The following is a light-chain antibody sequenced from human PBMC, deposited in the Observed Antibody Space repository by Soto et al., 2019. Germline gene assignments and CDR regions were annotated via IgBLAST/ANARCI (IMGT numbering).Light chain of an antibody. CDR2: EGS. J-gene: IGLJ2*01. CDR3: CSYAGSSTPVV. V-gene: IGLV2-23*01. Sequence: QSALTQPASVSGSPGQSITISCTGTSSDVGSYNLVSWYQQHPGKAPKLMIYEGSKRPPGVSNRFSGSKSGNTASLTSSGLQAEDEADYYCCSYAGSSTPVVFGGGTKVTVL. CDR1: SSDVGSYNL.